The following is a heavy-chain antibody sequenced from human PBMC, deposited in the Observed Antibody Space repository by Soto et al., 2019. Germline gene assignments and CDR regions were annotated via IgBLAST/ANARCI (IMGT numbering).Heavy chain of an antibody. J-gene: IGHJ4*02. CDR3: AEGSICASSSCHVAPFVY. D-gene: IGHD2-2*01. CDR2: ISGRGVTT. V-gene: IGHV3-23*01. Sequence: PSWSVRLSCVGGEIVVIDDRLSSDSKAPEKGLEWDAGISGRGVTTLYADSVKGRFTVSRDNSKSTLYLQINSLGADDTAVYFFAEGSICASSSCHVAPFVYWGQGNLVSVSS. CDR1: EIVVIDDR.